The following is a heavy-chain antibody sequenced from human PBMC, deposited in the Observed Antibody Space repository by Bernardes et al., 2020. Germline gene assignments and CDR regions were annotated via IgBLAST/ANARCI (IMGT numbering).Heavy chain of an antibody. CDR2: IYYSGNT. V-gene: IGHV4-59*08. CDR1: TGSINGYY. J-gene: IGHJ4*02. CDR3: SRHRASYLPFDY. D-gene: IGHD3-10*01. Sequence: SETLSLPCTVSTGSINGYYWSWIRQSPEKGLEWFGYIYYSGNTNYNPSLESRVTISLDMSKNQFALKLNSVTAADTAVYFCSRHRASYLPFDYWGQGTLVTVSS.